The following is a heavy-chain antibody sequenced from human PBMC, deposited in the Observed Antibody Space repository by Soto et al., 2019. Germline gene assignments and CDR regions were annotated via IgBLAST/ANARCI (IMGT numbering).Heavy chain of an antibody. J-gene: IGHJ3*02. CDR3: ARVMIYYDSSGYYDRDAFDI. CDR1: GYTFTSYG. CDR2: ISAYNGNT. V-gene: IGHV1-18*01. Sequence: GASVKVSCKASGYTFTSYGISWVRQAPGQGLEWMGWISAYNGNTNYAQKLQGRVTMTTDTSTSTAYMELRSLRSDDTAVYYCARVMIYYDSSGYYDRDAFDIWGQGTMVTVSS. D-gene: IGHD3-22*01.